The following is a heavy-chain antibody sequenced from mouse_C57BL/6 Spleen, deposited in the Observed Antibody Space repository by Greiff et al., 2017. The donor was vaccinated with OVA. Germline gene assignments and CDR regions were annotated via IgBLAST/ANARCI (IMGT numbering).Heavy chain of an antibody. V-gene: IGHV1-58*01. CDR2: IYIGNGYT. D-gene: IGHD4-1*01. J-gene: IGHJ2*01. Sequence: EVKLQQSGAELVRPGSSVKMSCKTSGYTFTSYGINWVKQRPGQGLEWIGYIYIGNGYTEYNDKFKGKAKLTSDTSSSTAYMQSSRLTSEDSAIYFCARAGTNWDYWGQGTTLTVSS. CDR1: GYTFTSYG. CDR3: ARAGTNWDY.